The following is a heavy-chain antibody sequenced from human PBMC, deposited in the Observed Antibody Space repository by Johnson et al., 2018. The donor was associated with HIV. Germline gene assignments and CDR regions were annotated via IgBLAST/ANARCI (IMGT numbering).Heavy chain of an antibody. CDR3: ASEAGPDIVGAADDAFDI. CDR2: ISSSGGTT. Sequence: QVQLVESGGGLVKPGGSLRLSCAASGFTFSDYYMAWIRQSPGKGLGWVSYISSSGGTTHNADSVKGRFAISRNNADNSLYLQMNSLRAGDTAVYYCASEAGPDIVGAADDAFDIWGQGTMVTVSS. J-gene: IGHJ3*02. V-gene: IGHV3-11*04. CDR1: GFTFSDYY. D-gene: IGHD1-26*01.